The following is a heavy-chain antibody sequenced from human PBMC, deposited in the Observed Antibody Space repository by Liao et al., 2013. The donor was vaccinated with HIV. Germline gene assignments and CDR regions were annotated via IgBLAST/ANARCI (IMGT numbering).Heavy chain of an antibody. CDR2: INHSGST. Sequence: QVQLQESGPGLVKPSETLSLTCTVSGGSISSYYWSWIRQSPGKGLEWIGEINHSGSTNYNPSLKNRLTISVDTSKNQVSLKLDSVTAADTAIYFCARGRTVATTPLAYWGQGNPGHSLL. J-gene: IGHJ4*02. D-gene: IGHD5-12*01. CDR3: ARGRTVATTPLAY. CDR1: GGSISSYY. V-gene: IGHV4-34*10.